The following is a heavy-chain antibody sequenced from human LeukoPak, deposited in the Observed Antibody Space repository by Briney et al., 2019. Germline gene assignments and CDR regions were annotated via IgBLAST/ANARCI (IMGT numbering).Heavy chain of an antibody. Sequence: ASVKVSCKASGYTFTNYGLSWVRQAPGQGLEWMGRISAYNGNTNYAQKFQGRVTMTTDTSTNTAYMELRKLKSDDTAVYYCARSGGYYFYMDVWGKGTTVTVSS. D-gene: IGHD1-26*01. J-gene: IGHJ6*03. CDR3: ARSGGYYFYMDV. CDR1: GYTFTNYG. CDR2: ISAYNGNT. V-gene: IGHV1-18*01.